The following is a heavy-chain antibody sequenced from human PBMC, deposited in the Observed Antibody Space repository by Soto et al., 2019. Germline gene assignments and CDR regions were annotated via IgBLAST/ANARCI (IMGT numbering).Heavy chain of an antibody. CDR3: AKVSASTSGWYGSGWGTFDS. CDR1: GFTFTSHG. D-gene: IGHD6-19*01. Sequence: QVHLVESGGGVVQPGGSLSLSCAASGFTFTSHGMHWVRHAPGKGLDWVAAISSTGSNKYYADSVKGRFTISRSDYTNTLYLEMKSPRVEDTAIYYCAKVSASTSGWYGSGWGTFDSWGQGTLVTVSS. J-gene: IGHJ4*02. CDR2: ISSTGSNK. V-gene: IGHV3-30*18.